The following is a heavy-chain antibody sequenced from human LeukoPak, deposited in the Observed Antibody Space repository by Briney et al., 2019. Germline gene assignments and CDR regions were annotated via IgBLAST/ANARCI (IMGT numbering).Heavy chain of an antibody. CDR2: IYYDGSNK. CDR1: VFLFGEYG. D-gene: IGHD6-6*01. Sequence: GGSLRLSCVTHVFLFGEYGMHWGRQTPGKGLEWLAFIYYDGSNKYYVDSVKGRFTISRDKSKNTRSLQMNSLKLVAAAVFYCSTKGFTSSSGHFDYHMDVWGKGTTVTVSS. V-gene: IGHV3-30*02. J-gene: IGHJ6*03. CDR3: STKGFTSSSGHFDYHMDV.